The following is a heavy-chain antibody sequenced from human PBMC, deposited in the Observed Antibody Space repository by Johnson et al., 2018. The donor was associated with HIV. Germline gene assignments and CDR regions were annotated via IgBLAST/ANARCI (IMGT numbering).Heavy chain of an antibody. D-gene: IGHD2-8*01. CDR2: ISYDGSNK. CDR3: TTDLLNAESAEGFDAFDI. V-gene: IGHV3-30*03. J-gene: IGHJ3*02. Sequence: VQLVESGGGLVQPGGSLRLSCTASGFSFRRYWMSWVRQAPGKGLEWVAVISYDGSNKYYAEYVKGRFTISRDNSKNTLYLQMNSLKTEDTAVYYCTTDLLNAESAEGFDAFDIWGQGTMVTVSS. CDR1: GFSFRRYW.